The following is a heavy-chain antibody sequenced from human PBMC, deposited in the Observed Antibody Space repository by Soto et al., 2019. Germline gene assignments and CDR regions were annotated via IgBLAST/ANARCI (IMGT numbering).Heavy chain of an antibody. CDR2: IHHDGGT. Sequence: QVQLQQWDAGLLKPSETLSLTCTVYGGSFSRYHWSWIRQAPGKGLEWIGEIHHDGGTNYSPSLEGRVTISVDTSKNEFSLKLSSVTAADTGVYYCARGYGEEWPTSDFWGQGTLVTVSS. CDR3: ARGYGEEWPTSDF. J-gene: IGHJ4*02. V-gene: IGHV4-34*01. D-gene: IGHD3-10*01. CDR1: GGSFSRYH.